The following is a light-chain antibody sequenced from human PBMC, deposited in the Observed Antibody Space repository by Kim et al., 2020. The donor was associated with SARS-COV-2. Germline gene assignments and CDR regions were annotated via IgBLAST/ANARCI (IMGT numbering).Light chain of an antibody. V-gene: IGLV3-1*01. CDR3: QAWDSNTAV. CDR1: KLEHRY. CDR2: QDT. J-gene: IGLJ2*01. Sequence: PRLTATITCSGDKLEHRYVYLFQPKPGQSPLLVISQDTKRPSGIPERFSGSNSGNTATLTISGTQATDEAYYFCQAWDSNTAVFGGGTQLTVL.